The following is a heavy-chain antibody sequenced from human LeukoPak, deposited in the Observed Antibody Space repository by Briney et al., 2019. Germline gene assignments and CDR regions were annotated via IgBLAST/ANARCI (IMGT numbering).Heavy chain of an antibody. CDR3: AKDDYYYGSGPPDY. D-gene: IGHD3-10*01. CDR2: ISSSSSTI. V-gene: IGHV3-48*04. J-gene: IGHJ4*02. Sequence: GGSLRLSCAASGFTFSSYSMNWVRQAPGKGLEWVSYISSSSSTIYYADSVKGRFTISRDNAKNSLYLQMNSLRAEDTAVYYCAKDDYYYGSGPPDYWGQGTLVTVSS. CDR1: GFTFSSYS.